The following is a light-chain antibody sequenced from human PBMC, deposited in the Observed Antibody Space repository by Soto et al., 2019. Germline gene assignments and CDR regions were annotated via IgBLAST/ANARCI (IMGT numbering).Light chain of an antibody. V-gene: IGKV3-20*01. Sequence: EIVTTQSPATLSVSPGEGATLSCRASQSVSSKLAWYQQKPGQAPRLLIYGASNRATGIPDRFSGSGSGTDFTLTISRLEPEDFAVYYCQQYGSSDTFGQGTKVDI. J-gene: IGKJ1*01. CDR2: GAS. CDR3: QQYGSSDT. CDR1: QSVSSK.